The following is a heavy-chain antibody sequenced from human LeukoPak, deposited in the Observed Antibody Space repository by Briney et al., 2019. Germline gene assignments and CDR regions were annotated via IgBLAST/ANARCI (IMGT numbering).Heavy chain of an antibody. J-gene: IGHJ4*02. CDR1: GFTFSSYW. D-gene: IGHD3-10*01. Sequence: GGSLRLSCAASGFTFSSYWMHWVRQAPGKGLVWVSRIKNDGSRTSYADSVKGRFTVSRDNAKNTVYLQMNSLRAEDTAVYYCARLLWFGEPSSGLDYWGQGTLVTVSS. CDR3: ARLLWFGEPSSGLDY. V-gene: IGHV3-74*01. CDR2: IKNDGSRT.